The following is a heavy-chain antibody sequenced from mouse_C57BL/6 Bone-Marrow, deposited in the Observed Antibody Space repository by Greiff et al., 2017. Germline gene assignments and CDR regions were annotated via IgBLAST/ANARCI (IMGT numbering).Heavy chain of an antibody. J-gene: IGHJ1*03. CDR2: IYPRDGST. V-gene: IGHV1-85*01. D-gene: IGHD1-1*01. Sequence: VQLVESGPELVKPGASVKLSCKASGYTFTSYDINWVKQRPGQGLEWIGWIYPRDGSTKYNEKFKGKATLTVDTSSSTAYMELHSLTSEDSAVYFCARLEFDGSSGYWYFDVWGKGTTVTVSS. CDR1: GYTFTSYD. CDR3: ARLEFDGSSGYWYFDV.